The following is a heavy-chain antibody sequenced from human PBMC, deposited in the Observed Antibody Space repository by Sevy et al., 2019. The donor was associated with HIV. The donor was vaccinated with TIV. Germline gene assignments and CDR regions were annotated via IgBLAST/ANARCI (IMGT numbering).Heavy chain of an antibody. Sequence: GGSLRLSCAASGFTFSHAWMSWVRQAPGKGLEWVGRIKSKTDGETTDYAAPVKGRFTMSRDDSENTLYLQMNSLKTEDTAGYYCATGVVGAVAGTAVVFDSWGQGTLVTVSS. J-gene: IGHJ4*02. CDR1: GFTFSHAW. CDR2: IKSKTDGETT. V-gene: IGHV3-15*01. CDR3: ATGVVGAVAGTAVVFDS. D-gene: IGHD6-19*01.